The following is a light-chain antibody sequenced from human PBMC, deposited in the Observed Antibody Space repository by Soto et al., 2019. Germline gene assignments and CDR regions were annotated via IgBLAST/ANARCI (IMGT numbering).Light chain of an antibody. J-gene: IGKJ1*01. CDR2: KAS. Sequence: DIQMTQSPSTLSASIGDRVTITCRASQNISNWLAWYQQKPGKAPKLLIYKASSLEGGVPSRFNGSSSWTKFTPPISRLEPDDFATYYCQHYDGFPWTFGQGTKVEIK. V-gene: IGKV1-5*03. CDR1: QNISNW. CDR3: QHYDGFPWT.